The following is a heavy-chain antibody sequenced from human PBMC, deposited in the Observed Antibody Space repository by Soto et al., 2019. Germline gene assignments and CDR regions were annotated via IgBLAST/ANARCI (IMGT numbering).Heavy chain of an antibody. CDR3: AREAWIFGVVTQAHDAFDI. D-gene: IGHD3-3*01. Sequence: PSQTLSLTCAISGDSVSSNSAAWNWIRQSPSRGLEWLGRTYYRSKWYNDYAVSVKSRITINPDTSKNQFSLQLNSVTPEDTAVYYCAREAWIFGVVTQAHDAFDIWGQGTMVTVSS. CDR2: TYYRSKWYN. V-gene: IGHV6-1*01. CDR1: GDSVSSNSAA. J-gene: IGHJ3*02.